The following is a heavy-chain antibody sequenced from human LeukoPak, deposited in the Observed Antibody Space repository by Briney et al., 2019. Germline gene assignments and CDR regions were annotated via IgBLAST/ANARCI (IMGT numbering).Heavy chain of an antibody. Sequence: PSETLSLTCTVSGGSISSSSYYWGWIRQPPGKGLEWIGGIYYSGSTYYNPSLKSRVTISVDTSKNQFSLKLSSVTAADTAVYYCASTLLHYDILTGSYYYYYMDVWGKGTTVTISS. V-gene: IGHV4-39*01. CDR2: IYYSGST. CDR3: ASTLLHYDILTGSYYYYYMDV. CDR1: GGSISSSSYY. J-gene: IGHJ6*03. D-gene: IGHD3-9*01.